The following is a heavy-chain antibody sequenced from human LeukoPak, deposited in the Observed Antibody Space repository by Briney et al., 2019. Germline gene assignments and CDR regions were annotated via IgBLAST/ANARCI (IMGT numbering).Heavy chain of an antibody. V-gene: IGHV4-34*01. CDR3: AGSYDSSGYYPDY. CDR2: INHSGST. D-gene: IGHD3-22*01. CDR1: GGSFSGYY. J-gene: IGHJ4*02. Sequence: SVTLSLTCAVYGGSFSGYYWSWIRQPPGKGLEWIGEINHSGSTNYNPSLKSRVTISVDTSKNQFSLKLSSVTAADTAVYYCAGSYDSSGYYPDYWGQGTLVTVSS.